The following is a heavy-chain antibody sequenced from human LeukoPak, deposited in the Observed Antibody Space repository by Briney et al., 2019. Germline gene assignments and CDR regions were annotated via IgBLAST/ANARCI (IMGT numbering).Heavy chain of an antibody. CDR3: ASGRYSSSWYHHFDY. V-gene: IGHV3-23*01. D-gene: IGHD6-13*01. J-gene: IGHJ4*02. CDR2: ISSSGGSP. Sequence: GGSLRLSCAASGFTFNNYAMGWVRQAPGRGLEWVSGISSSGGSPSYADSVKGRFAISRDNSKNTLYLQMNSLRAEDTAVYYCASGRYSSSWYHHFDYWGQGTLLTVSS. CDR1: GFTFNNYA.